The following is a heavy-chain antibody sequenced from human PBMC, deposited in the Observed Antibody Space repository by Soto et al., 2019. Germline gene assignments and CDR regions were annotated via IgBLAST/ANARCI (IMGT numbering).Heavy chain of an antibody. D-gene: IGHD2-15*01. CDR3: AREGSYSSCFDP. Sequence: SETLSLTCAVYGGSFSGYYWSWIRQPPGKGLEWIGEINHSGSTNYNPSLKSRVTISVDTSKNQFSLKLSSVTAADTAVYYCAREGSYSSCFDPWGQGTLVTVSS. V-gene: IGHV4-34*01. CDR2: INHSGST. J-gene: IGHJ5*02. CDR1: GGSFSGYY.